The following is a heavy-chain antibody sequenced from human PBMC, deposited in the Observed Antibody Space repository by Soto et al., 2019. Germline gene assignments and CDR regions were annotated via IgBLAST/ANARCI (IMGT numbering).Heavy chain of an antibody. CDR3: ARAQGGGYHTYYYYYGMDV. V-gene: IGHV1-69*12. CDR2: IIPIFGTA. D-gene: IGHD3-22*01. J-gene: IGHJ6*02. Sequence: QVQLVQSGAEVKKPGSSVKVSCKASGGTFSSYAISWVRQAPGQGLEWMGGIIPIFGTANYAQKFQGRVTITADESTSTAYMELSSLRSEDTAVYYCARAQGGGYHTYYYYYGMDVWGQGTTVTVSS. CDR1: GGTFSSYA.